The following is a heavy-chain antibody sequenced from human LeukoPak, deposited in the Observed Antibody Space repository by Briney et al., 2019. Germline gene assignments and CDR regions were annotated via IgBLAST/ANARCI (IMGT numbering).Heavy chain of an antibody. D-gene: IGHD4-23*01. CDR2: IYYSGST. Sequence: SETLSLTCTVSGGSISSSSYYWGWIRQPPGKGLEWIGSIYYSGSTYYNPSLKSRVTISVDTSKNQFSLKLSSVIAADTAVYYCARGNGDYGGLDAFDPWGQGTLVTVSS. CDR3: ARGNGDYGGLDAFDP. V-gene: IGHV4-39*01. J-gene: IGHJ5*02. CDR1: GGSISSSSYY.